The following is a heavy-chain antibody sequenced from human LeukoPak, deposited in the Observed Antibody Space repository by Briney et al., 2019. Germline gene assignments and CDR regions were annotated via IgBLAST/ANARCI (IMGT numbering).Heavy chain of an antibody. CDR2: IYTSGGA. CDR1: GGSISSYF. D-gene: IGHD5-24*01. J-gene: IGHJ4*02. Sequence: PSETLSLTCTVSGGSISSYFWSWIRQPPGKGLDWIGYIYTSGGAHYNPSLESRVSISVDTSKNYFSLKLSSVTAADTAVYYCARLLDDYNVFDYWGQGTLVTVSS. V-gene: IGHV4-4*09. CDR3: ARLLDDYNVFDY.